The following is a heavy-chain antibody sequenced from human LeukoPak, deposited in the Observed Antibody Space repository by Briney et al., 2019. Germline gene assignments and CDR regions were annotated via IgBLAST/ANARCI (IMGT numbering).Heavy chain of an antibody. J-gene: IGHJ4*02. CDR3: AKRACSSTSCYTADY. V-gene: IGHV3-23*05. Sequence: GGSLRLSCAASEFIFSDYAMGWVCQAPGKGLEWVSTIDKTTYPTFYADSVKGRFTISRDNSKNTLYLQMNSLRAEDTAVYYCAKRACSSTSCYTADYWGQGTLVTVSS. CDR1: EFIFSDYA. D-gene: IGHD2-2*02. CDR2: IDKTTYPT.